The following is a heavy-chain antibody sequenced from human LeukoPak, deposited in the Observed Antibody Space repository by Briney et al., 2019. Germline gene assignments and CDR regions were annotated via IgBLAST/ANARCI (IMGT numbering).Heavy chain of an antibody. J-gene: IGHJ2*01. D-gene: IGHD3-16*01. V-gene: IGHV3-23*01. CDR3: AKGRGDRWPESRSFDL. CDR1: GFTFSNYA. CDR2: VGVDGDDT. Sequence: GGSLRLSCAASGFTFSNYAMSWVRQAPGKGLEWVSIVGVDGDDTHYADSVKGRFTISRDNSKNSLYVQMNSLEAEDTAVYYCAKGRGDRWPESRSFDLWGRGTLVTVSS.